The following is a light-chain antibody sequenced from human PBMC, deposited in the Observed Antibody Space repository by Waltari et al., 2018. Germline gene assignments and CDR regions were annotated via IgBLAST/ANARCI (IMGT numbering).Light chain of an antibody. Sequence: QSALTQPASVSGSPGPSITISCTGSSSDAVLYNYVSWYQQPPGKAPTLIIFDVFERPSGVSNRFSGTKSGNTAYLTISGLQADDEAEYYCNSYTGRNSWLFGGGTKLTVL. J-gene: IGLJ3*02. CDR1: SSDAVLYNY. CDR2: DVF. CDR3: NSYTGRNSWL. V-gene: IGLV2-14*03.